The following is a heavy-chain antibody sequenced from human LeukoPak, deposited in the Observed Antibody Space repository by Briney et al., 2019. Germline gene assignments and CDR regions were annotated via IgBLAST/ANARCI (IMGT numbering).Heavy chain of an antibody. Sequence: PGGSLRLSWAASGFTFSSYWMSWVRQSPVKVLEWVATIKQDGSEKYYVDSVKGRFTISRDNATNSLYVQMNSLRAEDTAVYYWARDRTTDFWSGYYTNYFDYWGQETLVTVSS. CDR1: GFTFSSYW. D-gene: IGHD3-3*01. J-gene: IGHJ4*02. CDR3: ARDRTTDFWSGYYTNYFDY. CDR2: IKQDGSEK. V-gene: IGHV3-7*01.